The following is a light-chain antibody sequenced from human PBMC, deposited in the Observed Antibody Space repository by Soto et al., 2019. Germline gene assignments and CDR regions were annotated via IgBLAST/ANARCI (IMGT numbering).Light chain of an antibody. V-gene: IGLV3-1*01. CDR2: QDT. CDR3: QAWDSSTVGV. Sequence: SYELTQPPSVSVSPGQTASISCSGDKLGERFACWYQQKPGQSPVMVIYQDTKRPSGIPERFSGSNSGNTATLTISGTQALDEAKDYCQAWDSSTVGVFGGGTQLTVL. J-gene: IGLJ2*01. CDR1: KLGERF.